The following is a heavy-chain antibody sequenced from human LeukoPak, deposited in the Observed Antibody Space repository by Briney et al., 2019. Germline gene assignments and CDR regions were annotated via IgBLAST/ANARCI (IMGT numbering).Heavy chain of an antibody. CDR1: GGSISSSSYY. D-gene: IGHD6-19*01. J-gene: IGHJ4*02. CDR3: ARLEIAVAGLFDY. V-gene: IGHV4-39*01. CDR2: IYYSGST. Sequence: SETLSLTCTVSGGSISSSSYYWGWIRQPPGKGLEWIGSIYYSGSTYYNPSHKSRVTISVDTSKNQFSLKLSSVTAADTAVYYCARLEIAVAGLFDYWGQGTLVTVSS.